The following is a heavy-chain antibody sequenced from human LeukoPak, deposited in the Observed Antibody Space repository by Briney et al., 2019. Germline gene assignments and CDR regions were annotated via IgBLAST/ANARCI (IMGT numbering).Heavy chain of an antibody. CDR3: ARMNYVSSGWGAPFDY. V-gene: IGHV3-48*04. CDR1: GLTFSSFS. J-gene: IGHJ4*02. CDR2: IRSSGTST. D-gene: IGHD1-7*01. Sequence: GGSVRLSCAASGLTFSSFSMNWVRQAPGKGLEWVSYIRSSGTSTDYTGSVKGRFTISRDNAKNSLYLQMNSLRAEDTAVYYCARMNYVSSGWGAPFDYWGQGTLVTVSS.